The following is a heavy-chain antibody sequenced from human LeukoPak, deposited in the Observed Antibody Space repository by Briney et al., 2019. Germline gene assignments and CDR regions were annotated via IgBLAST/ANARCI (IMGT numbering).Heavy chain of an antibody. V-gene: IGHV1-69*04. D-gene: IGHD3-16*01. CDR3: ARDPDMGVDV. CDR1: GGTFSSYT. Sequence: SVRVSCEASGGTFSSYTISWVRQAPGQGLEWMGRIIPILGIANYAQKFQGRVTITADKSTSTAYMELSSLRSEDTAVYYCARDPDMGVDVWGQGTTVTVSS. J-gene: IGHJ6*02. CDR2: IIPILGIA.